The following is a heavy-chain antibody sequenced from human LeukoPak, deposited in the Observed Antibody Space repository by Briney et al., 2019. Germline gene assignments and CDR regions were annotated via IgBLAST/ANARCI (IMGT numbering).Heavy chain of an antibody. J-gene: IGHJ4*02. V-gene: IGHV4-4*07. CDR1: GGSISSYY. CDR3: ARAAAAGEGSGRSFDY. Sequence: ASETLSLTCTVSGGSISSYYWSWIRQPAGKGLEWIGRIYTSGSTNYNPSLKSRVTMSVDTSKNQFSLKLSSVTAADTAVYYCARAAAAGEGSGRSFDYWGQGTLVTVSS. D-gene: IGHD6-19*01. CDR2: IYTSGST.